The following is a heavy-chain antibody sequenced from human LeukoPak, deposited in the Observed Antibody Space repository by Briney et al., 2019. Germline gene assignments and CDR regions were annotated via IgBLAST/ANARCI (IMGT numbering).Heavy chain of an antibody. CDR3: ARYITMVRGVITYYYYGMDV. CDR1: GGSISSGGYY. D-gene: IGHD3-10*01. CDR2: IYYSGST. J-gene: IGHJ6*02. V-gene: IGHV4-31*03. Sequence: SQTLSLTCTVSGGSISSGGYYWSRIRQHPGKGLEWIGYIYYSGSTYYNPSLKSRVTISVDTSKNQFSLKLSSVTAADTAVYYCARYITMVRGVITYYYYGMDVWGQGTTVTVSS.